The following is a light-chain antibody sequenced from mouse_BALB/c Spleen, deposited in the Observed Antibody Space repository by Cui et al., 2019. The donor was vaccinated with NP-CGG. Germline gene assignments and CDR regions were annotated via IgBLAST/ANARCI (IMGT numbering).Light chain of an antibody. Sequence: QAVVTQASALTTSPGETVTLTCRSSIGAVTTNNFANWVQEKPDHLFTGLIGGTHNRAPGVPARFSGSLIGDKAALTITGAQTEDEAIYFCALWYSNHWVFGGGTKLTVL. V-gene: IGLV1*01. CDR3: ALWYSNHWV. J-gene: IGLJ1*01. CDR1: IGAVTTNNF. CDR2: GTH.